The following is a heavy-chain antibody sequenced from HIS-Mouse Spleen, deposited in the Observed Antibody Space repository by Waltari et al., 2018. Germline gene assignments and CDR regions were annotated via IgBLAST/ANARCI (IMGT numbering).Heavy chain of an antibody. J-gene: IGHJ2*01. CDR2: IYYSGST. V-gene: IGHV4-39*07. Sequence: QLQLQESGPGLVKPSETLSLTCTVSGCSIRSSSYYWGWLRQPPGKGLEWIGSIYYSGSTYYNPSLKSRVTISVDTSKNQFSLKLSSVTAADTAVYYCAREIPYSSSWYDWYFDLWGRGTLVTVSS. CDR1: GCSIRSSSYY. CDR3: AREIPYSSSWYDWYFDL. D-gene: IGHD6-13*01.